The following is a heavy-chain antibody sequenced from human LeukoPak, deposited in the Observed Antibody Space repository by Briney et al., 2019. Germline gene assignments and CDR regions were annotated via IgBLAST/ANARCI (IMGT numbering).Heavy chain of an antibody. CDR2: IKPDSGGT. CDR3: ARASSWGSYFDY. V-gene: IGHV1-2*02. D-gene: IGHD3-16*01. CDR1: GYTFTYYY. J-gene: IGHJ4*02. Sequence: ASVKVSCKASGYTFTYYYMHWVRQAPGQGLEWMGWIKPDSGGTNSAQKFQGRVSMTRDTSISTAYMELSRLRSDDTAVYYCARASSWGSYFDYWGQGTLVTVSS.